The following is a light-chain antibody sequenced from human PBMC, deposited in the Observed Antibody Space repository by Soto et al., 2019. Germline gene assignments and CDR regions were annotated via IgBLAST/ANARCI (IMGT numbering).Light chain of an antibody. CDR3: QQYDSYWT. CDR2: DAS. CDR1: QSISIW. Sequence: DIQMTQSPSTLSASVGDRVTITCRASQSISIWLAWYQQRLGKAPKLLIYDASTLETGVPSRFSGSGSGMEFNLTITSLQPADFATYYCQQYDSYWTFGRGTKVDIK. V-gene: IGKV1-5*01. J-gene: IGKJ1*01.